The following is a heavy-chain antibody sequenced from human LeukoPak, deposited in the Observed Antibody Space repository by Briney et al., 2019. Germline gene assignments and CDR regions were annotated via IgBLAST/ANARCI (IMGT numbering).Heavy chain of an antibody. J-gene: IGHJ4*02. CDR3: AKIGLTTDQFDY. CDR2: ISNSGGSA. CDR1: GFTFSSYA. V-gene: IGHV3-23*01. Sequence: GGSLRLSCAASGFTFSSYAMSWVRQAPGKGLEWVSSISNSGGSAYYGDSVRGRFTISKDNSKNTLSLQMNTLRAEDTALYYCAKIGLTTDQFDYWGQGTLVTVSS. D-gene: IGHD4-17*01.